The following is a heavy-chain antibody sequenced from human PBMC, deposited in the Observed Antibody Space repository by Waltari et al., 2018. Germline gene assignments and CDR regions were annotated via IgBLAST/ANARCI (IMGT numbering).Heavy chain of an antibody. CDR1: GDYMSTTDY. V-gene: IGHV4-4*02. J-gene: IGHJ4*02. CDR2: VRGDGKA. D-gene: IGHD2-15*01. CDR3: ARDRGRGLYLDS. Sequence: QLRLQESGPGLVKPSGTLSLTCAVSGDYMSTTDYCSWVRQPPGKGLEWIGQVRGDGKANYSPSFASRRTISLDRSNGQFSLKVTSATAADTAVYYCARDRGRGLYLDSWGPGTLVTVSP.